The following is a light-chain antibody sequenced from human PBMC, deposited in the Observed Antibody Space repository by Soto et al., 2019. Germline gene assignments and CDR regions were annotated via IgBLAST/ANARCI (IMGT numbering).Light chain of an antibody. J-gene: IGKJ4*01. CDR3: QQFNSYPHA. Sequence: GDRVTITCLASQTISTWMAWYQQKPGKAPKLLVYDASTLQSGVPSRFSGSGSGTDFTLTISSLQPEDFATYYCQQFNSYPHAFGGGTKVDIK. V-gene: IGKV1-13*02. CDR1: QTISTW. CDR2: DAS.